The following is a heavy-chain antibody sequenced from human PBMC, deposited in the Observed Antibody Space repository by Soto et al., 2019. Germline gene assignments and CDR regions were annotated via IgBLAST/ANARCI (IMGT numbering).Heavy chain of an antibody. D-gene: IGHD6-13*01. V-gene: IGHV3-30*04. CDR1: DFTFSSYA. Sequence: QVQLVESGGGVVQSGRSLRLSCAVSDFTFSSYAMHWVRQAPGKGLEWVAVISYDGRIKYYADSVKGRFTISRDNSKNTLYLQMNSLRAEDTAVYYCAREDLRIAAAGAFDYWGQGTLVTVSS. CDR3: AREDLRIAAAGAFDY. J-gene: IGHJ4*02. CDR2: ISYDGRIK.